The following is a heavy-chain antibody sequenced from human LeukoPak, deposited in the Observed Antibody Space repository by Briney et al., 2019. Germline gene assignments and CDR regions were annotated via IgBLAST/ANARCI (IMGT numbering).Heavy chain of an antibody. D-gene: IGHD2-2*01. CDR3: ARDPNDIVVVPAATIVGWFDP. Sequence: GGSLRLSCAASGFTFSSYSMNWVRQAPGKGLEWVSYISSSSSTIYYADSVKGRFTISRDNAKNSLYLQMNSLRAEGTAVYYCARDPNDIVVVPAATIVGWFDPWGQGTLVTVSS. V-gene: IGHV3-48*04. CDR1: GFTFSSYS. CDR2: ISSSSSTI. J-gene: IGHJ5*02.